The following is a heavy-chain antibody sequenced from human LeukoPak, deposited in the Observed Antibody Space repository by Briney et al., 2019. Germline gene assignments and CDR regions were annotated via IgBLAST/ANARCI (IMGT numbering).Heavy chain of an antibody. V-gene: IGHV3-23*01. Sequence: GGSLRLSCAASGFTFSSYAVSWVRQAPGKGLEWVSAISGSGGSTYYADSVKGRFTISRDNSKNTLYLQMNSLRAEDTAVYYCAKGAMVRGVIRYYFDYWGQGTLVTVSS. J-gene: IGHJ4*02. CDR3: AKGAMVRGVIRYYFDY. CDR2: ISGSGGST. CDR1: GFTFSSYA. D-gene: IGHD3-10*01.